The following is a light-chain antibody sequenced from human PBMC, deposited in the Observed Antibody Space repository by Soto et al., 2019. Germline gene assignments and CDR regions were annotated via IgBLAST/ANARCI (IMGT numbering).Light chain of an antibody. V-gene: IGLV1-51*01. CDR2: DVN. J-gene: IGLJ1*01. Sequence: SVLTQPPSVSAAPGQKVTISCSGSSSNIGGNSVSWYQQLPGTAPKLLIYDVNNRPSGAPDRFSGSTSGNTASLTISGLQAEDETDYFCSLYSSNGSLIFGPGTKVTVL. CDR1: SSNIGGNS. CDR3: SLYSSNGSLI.